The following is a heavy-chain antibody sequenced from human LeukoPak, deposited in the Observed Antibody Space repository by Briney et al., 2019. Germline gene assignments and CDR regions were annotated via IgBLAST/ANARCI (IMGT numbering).Heavy chain of an antibody. CDR3: AREGGYGSGSSPWFDP. J-gene: IGHJ5*02. CDR1: GYTFTGYY. Sequence: ASVKVSCKASGYTFTGYYMHWVRQAPGQGLEWMGWINPNSGGTNYAQKFQGRVTMTRDTSISTAYMELSRLRSDDTAAYYCAREGGYGSGSSPWFDPWGQGTLVTVSS. D-gene: IGHD3-10*01. V-gene: IGHV1-2*02. CDR2: INPNSGGT.